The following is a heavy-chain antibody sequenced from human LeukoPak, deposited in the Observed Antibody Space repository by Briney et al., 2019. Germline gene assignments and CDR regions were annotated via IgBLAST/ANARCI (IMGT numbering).Heavy chain of an antibody. CDR3: ARREGEREQLGQPDYYYYMDV. V-gene: IGHV4-30-2*01. Sequence: RPSQTLSLTCTVSGGSISSGGYYWSWIRQPPGKGLEWIGYIYHSGSTYYNPSLKSRVTISVDRSKNQFSLKLSSVTAADTAVYYCARREGEREQLGQPDYYYYMDVWGKGTTVTVSS. J-gene: IGHJ6*03. D-gene: IGHD6-6*01. CDR1: GGSISSGGYY. CDR2: IYHSGST.